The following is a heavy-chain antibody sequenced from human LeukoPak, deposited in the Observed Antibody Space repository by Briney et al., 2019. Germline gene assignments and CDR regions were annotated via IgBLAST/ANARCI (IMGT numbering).Heavy chain of an antibody. J-gene: IGHJ4*02. D-gene: IGHD3-9*01. CDR2: VYYSGST. V-gene: IGHV4-39*07. Sequence: PSETLSLTCSVSGGSFSSSIFSWAWIRQPPGKGLEWIGSVYYSGSTYYNPSLKSRVTISIDMSKNQFSLKLSSVTAADTAVYYCARVVLRYFDWLSPYYFDYWGQGTLVTVSS. CDR1: GGSFSSSIFS. CDR3: ARVVLRYFDWLSPYYFDY.